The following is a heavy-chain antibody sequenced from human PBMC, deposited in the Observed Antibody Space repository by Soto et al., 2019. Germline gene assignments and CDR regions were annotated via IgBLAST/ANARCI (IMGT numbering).Heavy chain of an antibody. CDR1: GFTFSSYL. V-gene: IGHV3-7*01. D-gene: IGHD2-15*01. Sequence: GGSLRLSCAASGFTFSSYLMTWVRQASGKGLEWVANIKQDGSEKYYVDSVKGRFTISRDNAKNSLYLQMNSLRAEDTAVYYCARHYCSGGTCLFDPWGQGTLVTVS. CDR3: ARHYCSGGTCLFDP. CDR2: IKQDGSEK. J-gene: IGHJ5*02.